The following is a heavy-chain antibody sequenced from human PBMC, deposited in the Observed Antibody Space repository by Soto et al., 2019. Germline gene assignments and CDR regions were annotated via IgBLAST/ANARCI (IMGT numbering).Heavy chain of an antibody. CDR2: TGSRGSVT. V-gene: IGHV3-48*02. Sequence: GGSLRLSCAASGFTFSSYSLNWVRQAPGKGLEWISYTGSRGSVTHYADSVKGRFTVSRDNAKNSLYLQMNSLRDEDTAVYYCARDWAYALDYWGQGALVTVSS. CDR3: ARDWAYALDY. CDR1: GFTFSSYS. D-gene: IGHD3-16*01. J-gene: IGHJ4*02.